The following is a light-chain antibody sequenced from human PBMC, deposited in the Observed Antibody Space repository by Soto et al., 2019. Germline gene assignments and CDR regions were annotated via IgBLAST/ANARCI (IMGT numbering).Light chain of an antibody. CDR2: SDN. CDR1: SSNIVSYS. V-gene: IGLV1-44*01. J-gene: IGLJ3*02. CDR3: ASWDDSLNGPV. Sequence: QLVLTQPPSASGTPGQRVTMSCSGSSSNIVSYSVSWYQHLPGTAPKLLIYSDNQRPSGVPDRFSGSKSGTSASLAISGLQSDDEADYYCASWDDSLNGPVFGGGTKVTVL.